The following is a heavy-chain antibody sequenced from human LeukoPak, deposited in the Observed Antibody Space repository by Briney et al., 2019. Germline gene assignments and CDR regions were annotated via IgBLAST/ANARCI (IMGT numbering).Heavy chain of an antibody. J-gene: IGHJ4*02. V-gene: IGHV3-33*01. D-gene: IGHD2-15*01. Sequence: GSLRLSCAASGFTFSSYGMHWVRQAPGKGLEWVAVIWYDGSNKYYADYVKGRFTISRDNSKNTLYLQMNSLRAEDTAVYYCATDRATQYFDYWGQGTLVSVSS. CDR1: GFTFSSYG. CDR3: ATDRATQYFDY. CDR2: IWYDGSNK.